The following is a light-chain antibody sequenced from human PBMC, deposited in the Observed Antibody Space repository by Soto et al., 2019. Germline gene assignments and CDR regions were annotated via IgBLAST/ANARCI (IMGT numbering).Light chain of an antibody. J-gene: IGLJ3*02. CDR2: AVS. CDR1: NGDVGAYNF. V-gene: IGLV2-11*01. CDR3: FSYTTSDIWV. Sequence: QSVLTQPRSVSGSPGQAVTISCTGTNGDVGAYNFVSWYQQFPGKALKLLISAVSRRPSGVPDRFSGSKSGNTASLTISGLQADDEADYFCFSYTTSDIWVFGGGTKVTVL.